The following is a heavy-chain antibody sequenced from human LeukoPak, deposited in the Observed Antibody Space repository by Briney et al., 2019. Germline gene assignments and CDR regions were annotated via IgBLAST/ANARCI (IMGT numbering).Heavy chain of an antibody. V-gene: IGHV3-53*01. D-gene: IGHD3-22*01. CDR3: ARDLGQYYDTSDNWFDP. CDR2: IYADGNT. J-gene: IGHJ5*02. CDR1: GFLVNTNY. Sequence: GGSLRLSCAASGFLVNTNYMTWVRQAPGRGLEWVSFIYADGNTYYADSVKGRFTISRDISKNAVYLQMNSLRAEDTAVYYCARDLGQYYDTSDNWFDPWGQGTLVTVSS.